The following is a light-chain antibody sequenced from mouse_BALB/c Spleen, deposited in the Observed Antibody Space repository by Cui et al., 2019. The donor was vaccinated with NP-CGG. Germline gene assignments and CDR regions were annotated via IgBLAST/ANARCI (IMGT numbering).Light chain of an antibody. Sequence: VVTQESALTTSPGETVTLTCRSSTGTVTTSNYANWVQEKPDHLFTGLIGGTNNRTPGVPARFSGSLIGDKAALTITGAQTEDEAIYFCALWYSNHWVFGGGTKLTVL. CDR1: TGTVTTSNY. CDR3: ALWYSNHWV. J-gene: IGLJ1*01. V-gene: IGLV1*01. CDR2: GTN.